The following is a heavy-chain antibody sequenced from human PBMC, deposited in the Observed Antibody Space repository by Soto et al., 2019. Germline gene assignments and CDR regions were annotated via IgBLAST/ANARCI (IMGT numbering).Heavy chain of an antibody. CDR2: IWYDGSNK. CDR1: GFTFSSYG. V-gene: IGHV3-33*01. Sequence: QVQLVESGGGVVQPGRSLRLSCAASGFTFSSYGMHWVRQAPGKGLEWVAVIWYDGSNKYYADSVKGRFNISRDNSKNTLYLHMNSLRAEDTAVYYCARERISARKGAFDIWGQGTMVTVSS. D-gene: IGHD3-10*01. CDR3: ARERISARKGAFDI. J-gene: IGHJ3*02.